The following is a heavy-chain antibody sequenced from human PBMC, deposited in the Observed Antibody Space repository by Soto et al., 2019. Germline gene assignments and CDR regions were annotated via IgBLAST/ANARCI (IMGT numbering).Heavy chain of an antibody. Sequence: ASETLSLTCTVSDDFISSYYWHWIRQPAGKGLEWIGRGSTSGATNYNPSLESRVTMSVDTSKKQFSLKMTSVTAADTAVYFCARADYEILTGSYAMDVWGQGTTVTVSS. J-gene: IGHJ6*02. CDR2: GSTSGAT. D-gene: IGHD3-9*01. V-gene: IGHV4-4*07. CDR3: ARADYEILTGSYAMDV. CDR1: DDFISSYY.